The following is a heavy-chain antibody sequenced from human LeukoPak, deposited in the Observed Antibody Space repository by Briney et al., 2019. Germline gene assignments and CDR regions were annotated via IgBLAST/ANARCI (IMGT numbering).Heavy chain of an antibody. D-gene: IGHD5-18*01. CDR2: INAGNGNT. CDR3: ARGDGYSYGSGQDY. V-gene: IGHV1-3*01. CDR1: GYIFTSYA. J-gene: IGHJ4*02. Sequence: ASVKVSCKASGYIFTSYAIHWVRQAPGQRLEWMGWINAGNGNTKYSQKFQGRVTITRDTSASIAYMELSSLRSEDTAVYYCARGDGYSYGSGQDYWGQGTLVTVSS.